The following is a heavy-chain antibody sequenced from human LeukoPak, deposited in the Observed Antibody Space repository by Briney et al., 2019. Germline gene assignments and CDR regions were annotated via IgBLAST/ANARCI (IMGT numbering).Heavy chain of an antibody. V-gene: IGHV4-4*02. CDR3: ARSEGPSAFDI. CDR1: GGTISSNYW. CDR2: IYHSGST. J-gene: IGHJ3*02. Sequence: SGTLSLTCAVSGGTISSNYWWSWVRQPPGKGLEWIGYIYHSGSTYYNPSLKSRVTISVDRSKNQFSLKLSSVTAADTAVYYCARSEGPSAFDIWGQGTMVTVSS.